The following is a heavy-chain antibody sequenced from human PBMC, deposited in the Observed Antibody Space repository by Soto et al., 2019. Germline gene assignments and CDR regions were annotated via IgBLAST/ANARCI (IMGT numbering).Heavy chain of an antibody. CDR1: GFTFSSYG. V-gene: IGHV3-33*01. CDR3: ARGLITSTHRGIDY. J-gene: IGHJ4*02. Sequence: QVQLVESGGGVVQPGRSLRLSCAASGFTFSSYGMHWVRQAPGKGLEWVAVIWYDGSNKYYTDSVKGRFTISRDNSRNTLYLQMNRLSAEDTAVYYCARGLITSTHRGIDYWGQGTLVTVSS. D-gene: IGHD3-16*01. CDR2: IWYDGSNK.